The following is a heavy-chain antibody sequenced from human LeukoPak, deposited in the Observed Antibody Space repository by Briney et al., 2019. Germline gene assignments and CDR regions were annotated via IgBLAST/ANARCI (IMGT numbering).Heavy chain of an antibody. Sequence: GGSLRLSCAASGLTFTNAWMGWVRQAPGKGLEWVSVIYGGGSTYYADSVKGRFTISRDTSKNTLYLQMNSLRAEDTAVYYCASWPGGWYGEDSWGQGTLVTVSS. CDR1: GLTFTNAW. CDR3: ASWPGGWYGEDS. V-gene: IGHV3-53*01. D-gene: IGHD6-19*01. CDR2: IYGGGST. J-gene: IGHJ4*02.